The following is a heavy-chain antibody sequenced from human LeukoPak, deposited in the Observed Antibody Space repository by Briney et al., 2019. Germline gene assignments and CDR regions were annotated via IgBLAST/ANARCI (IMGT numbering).Heavy chain of an antibody. CDR1: GYSISSGYY. J-gene: IGHJ4*02. CDR3: ASGIQWTGNNY. Sequence: SETLSLTCTVSGYSISSGYYWGWIRQPPGKGLEWIGSIYHSGSTYYNPSLKSRVTISVDTSKNQFSLKLTSATAADTAVYYCASGIQWTGNNYWGQGTLVTVSS. V-gene: IGHV4-38-2*02. CDR2: IYHSGST. D-gene: IGHD3/OR15-3a*01.